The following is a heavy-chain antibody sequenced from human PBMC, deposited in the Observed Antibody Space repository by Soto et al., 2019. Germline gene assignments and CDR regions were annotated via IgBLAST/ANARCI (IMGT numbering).Heavy chain of an antibody. CDR2: IYYSGST. CDR3: ARDGSGSYALDY. Sequence: QLQLQESGPGLVKPSETLSLTCTVSGGSISSSSYYWGWIRQPPGKGLEWIGSIYYSGSTYYNPSLKSRVTISVDTSKNQFSLKLSSVTAADTAVYYCARDGSGSYALDYWGQGTLVTVSS. CDR1: GGSISSSSYY. D-gene: IGHD3-10*01. V-gene: IGHV4-39*01. J-gene: IGHJ4*02.